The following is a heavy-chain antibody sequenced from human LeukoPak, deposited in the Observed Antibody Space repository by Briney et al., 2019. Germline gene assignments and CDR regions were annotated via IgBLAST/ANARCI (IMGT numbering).Heavy chain of an antibody. V-gene: IGHV4-59*01. CDR2: IYYSGST. J-gene: IGHJ4*02. CDR1: GGSISSYY. D-gene: IGHD6-19*01. CDR3: ARVYSSGWYAFDY. Sequence: SETLSLTCTASGGSISSYYWSWIRQPPGKGLEWLGYIYYSGSTNYNPSLKSRVTISVDTSKNQFSLKLSSVTAADTAVYYCARVYSSGWYAFDYWGQGTLVTVSS.